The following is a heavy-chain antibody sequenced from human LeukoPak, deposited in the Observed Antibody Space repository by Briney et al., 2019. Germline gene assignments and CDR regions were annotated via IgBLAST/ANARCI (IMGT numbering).Heavy chain of an antibody. J-gene: IGHJ4*02. V-gene: IGHV3-48*01. CDR2: ISSSSSTI. D-gene: IGHD4-23*01. CDR3: ARKRSPSTLYGGPTAY. Sequence: GGSLRLSCAASGFTFSSYSMNWVRQAPGKGLEWVSYISSSSSTIYYADSVKGRFTISRDNAKNSLYLQMNSLRAEDTAVYYCARKRSPSTLYGGPTAYWGQGTLVTVSS. CDR1: GFTFSSYS.